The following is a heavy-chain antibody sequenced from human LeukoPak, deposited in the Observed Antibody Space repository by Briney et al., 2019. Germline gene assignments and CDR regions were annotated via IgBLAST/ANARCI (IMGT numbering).Heavy chain of an antibody. CDR3: AREGTTVTTPDY. V-gene: IGHV1-69*05. J-gene: IGHJ4*02. CDR1: GGTFSSYA. CDR2: IIPIFGTA. Sequence: SVKVSCKASGGTFSSYAISWVRQAPGQGLEWMGRIIPIFGTANYAQKFQGRVTVTTDESTSTAYMELSSLRSEDTAVYYCAREGTTVTTPDYWGQGTLVTVSS. D-gene: IGHD4-17*01.